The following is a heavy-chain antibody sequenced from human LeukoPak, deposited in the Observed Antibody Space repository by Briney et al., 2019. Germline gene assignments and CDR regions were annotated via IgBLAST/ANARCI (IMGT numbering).Heavy chain of an antibody. V-gene: IGHV1-69*04. D-gene: IGHD2-21*01. CDR3: ARDWSYSRFLQVGYYGMDV. CDR1: GFTFSSYG. J-gene: IGHJ6*02. Sequence: PGGSLRLSCAASGFTFSSYGMHWVRQAPGKGLEWMGRIIPILGIANYAQKFQGRVTITADKSTSTAYMELSSLRSEDTAVYYCARDWSYSRFLQVGYYGMDVWGQGTTVTVSS. CDR2: IIPILGIA.